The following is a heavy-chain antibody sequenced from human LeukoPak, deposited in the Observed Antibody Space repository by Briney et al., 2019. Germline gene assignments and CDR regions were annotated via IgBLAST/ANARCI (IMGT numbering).Heavy chain of an antibody. CDR1: GFTFDDYA. D-gene: IGHD6-19*01. J-gene: IGHJ4*02. CDR2: ISWNSGSI. CDR3: AKAQYSSGWYYFDY. V-gene: IGHV3-9*03. Sequence: GGSLRLSCAASGFTFDDYAVHWVRQAPGKGLEWVSGISWNSGSIGYADSVKGRFTISRDNAKNSLYLQMNSLRAEDMALYYCAKAQYSSGWYYFDYWGQGTLVTVSS.